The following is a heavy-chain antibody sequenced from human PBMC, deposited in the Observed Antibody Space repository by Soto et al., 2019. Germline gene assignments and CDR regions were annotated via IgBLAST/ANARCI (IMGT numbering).Heavy chain of an antibody. CDR3: AREYSDGWFDP. V-gene: IGHV3-30-3*01. CDR1: GFTFSIYA. CDR2: ISYDGSNK. D-gene: IGHD2-21*01. J-gene: IGHJ5*02. Sequence: QVQLVESGGGVVQPGRSLRLSCAASGFTFSIYAMHWVRQAPGKRLEWVAVISYDGSNKYYADSVKGRFTISRDNSKNTVYLQMNRLRAEDSAVYYCAREYSDGWFDPWGQGTLVTVSS.